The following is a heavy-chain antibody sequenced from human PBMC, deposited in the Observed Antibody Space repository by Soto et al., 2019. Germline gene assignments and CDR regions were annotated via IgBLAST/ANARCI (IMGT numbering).Heavy chain of an antibody. J-gene: IGHJ5*02. Sequence: QVQLVQSGAEVKKPGASVKVSCKASGYTFTSYAMHWVRQAPGQRLEWMGWINAGNGNTKYSQKFQGRVTITRDTSASTAYMELSSRRSEDTAVSYCARGVAGPLHWFDPWGQGPRFPASS. CDR3: ARGVAGPLHWFDP. CDR1: GYTFTSYA. CDR2: INAGNGNT. D-gene: IGHD6-19*01. V-gene: IGHV1-3*01.